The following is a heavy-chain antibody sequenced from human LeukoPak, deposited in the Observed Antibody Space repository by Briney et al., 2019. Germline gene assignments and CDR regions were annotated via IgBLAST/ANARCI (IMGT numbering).Heavy chain of an antibody. D-gene: IGHD3-22*01. CDR2: IYYSGST. Sequence: SETLSLTCAVYGGSFSGYYWSWIRQPPGKGLEWIGYIYYSGSTNYNPSLKSRVTISVDTSKNQFSLKLSSVTAADTAVYYCARGPNIYDSSGYYADYWGQGTLVTVSS. J-gene: IGHJ4*02. V-gene: IGHV4-59*01. CDR1: GGSFSGYY. CDR3: ARGPNIYDSSGYYADY.